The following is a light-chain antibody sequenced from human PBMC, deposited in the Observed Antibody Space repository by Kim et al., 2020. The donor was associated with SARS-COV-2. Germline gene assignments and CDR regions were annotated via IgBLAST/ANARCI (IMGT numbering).Light chain of an antibody. V-gene: IGKV1-39*01. CDR2: GSS. Sequence: DMQMTQSPSSLSASVGDRVTIICRASQSVSTYVNWYQHKAGKAPKLLIYGSSTLLTGVPSRFSGSGSGTDFSLTISSLQPEDFATYYCQESFTTLITFGQGTRLEIK. CDR3: QESFTTLIT. CDR1: QSVSTY. J-gene: IGKJ5*01.